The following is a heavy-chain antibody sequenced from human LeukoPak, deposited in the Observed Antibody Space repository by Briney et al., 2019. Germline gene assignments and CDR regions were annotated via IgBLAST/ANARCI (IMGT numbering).Heavy chain of an antibody. CDR3: AKSRLWEILLSSDAFDI. V-gene: IGHV3-23*01. CDR1: GFTFSTYA. J-gene: IGHJ3*02. D-gene: IGHD1-26*01. CDR2: ITGSGGST. Sequence: GGSLRLSCAASGFTFSTYAMSWVRQAPGKGLEWVSVITGSGGSTNYADSVKGRFTISRDNSKNTLYLQMNSLRAEDTAVYYCAKSRLWEILLSSDAFDIWGQGTMVTVSS.